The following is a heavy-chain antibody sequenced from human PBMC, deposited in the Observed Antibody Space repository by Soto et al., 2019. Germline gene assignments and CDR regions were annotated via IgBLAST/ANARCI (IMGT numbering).Heavy chain of an antibody. CDR3: AKDQYYYDSSGYLYYYGMDV. D-gene: IGHD3-22*01. J-gene: IGHJ6*02. V-gene: IGHV3-23*01. CDR1: GFTFSSYA. Sequence: GSLRLSCAASGFTFSSYAMSWVRQAPGKGLEWVSAISGSGGSTYYADSVKGRFTTSRDNSKNTLYLQMNSLRAEDTAVYYCAKDQYYYDSSGYLYYYGMDVWGQGTTVTVSS. CDR2: ISGSGGST.